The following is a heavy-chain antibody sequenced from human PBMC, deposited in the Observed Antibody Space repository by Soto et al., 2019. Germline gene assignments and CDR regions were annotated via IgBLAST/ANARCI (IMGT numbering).Heavy chain of an antibody. CDR2: IYTSGST. Sequence: RASETLSLTCTVSGGSISSYYWSWIRQPAGKGLEWIGRIYTSGSTNYNPSLKSRVTMSVDTSKNQFSLKLSSVTAADTAVYYCARAGTYYDFWSGYSRFDPWGQGTLVTVSS. D-gene: IGHD3-3*01. CDR1: GGSISSYY. V-gene: IGHV4-4*07. J-gene: IGHJ5*02. CDR3: ARAGTYYDFWSGYSRFDP.